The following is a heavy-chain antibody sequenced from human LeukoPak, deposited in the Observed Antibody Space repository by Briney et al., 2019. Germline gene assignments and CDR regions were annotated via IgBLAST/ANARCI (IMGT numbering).Heavy chain of an antibody. CDR2: INHSGST. Sequence: PSETLSLTCAVYGGSFSGYYWSWIRQPPGKGLEWIGEINHSGSTNYNPSLKSRVTISVDTSKNQSSLKLSSVTAADTDVYYCARGRYYDYVWGSYRYADFDYWGQGTLVTVSS. CDR1: GGSFSGYY. J-gene: IGHJ4*02. V-gene: IGHV4-34*01. CDR3: ARGRYYDYVWGSYRYADFDY. D-gene: IGHD3-16*02.